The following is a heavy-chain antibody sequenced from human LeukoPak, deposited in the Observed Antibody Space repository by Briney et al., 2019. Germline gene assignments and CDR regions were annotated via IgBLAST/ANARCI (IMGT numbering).Heavy chain of an antibody. CDR3: ANRMTF. CDR1: GVTVSSDY. D-gene: IGHD2/OR15-2a*01. J-gene: IGHJ4*02. V-gene: IGHV3-53*04. Sequence: GGSLRLSCAASGVTVSSDYMSWVRQAPGKGLEWVPVIYSDGNTYYADSVKGRFTISRHNSKNTLFLQMDSLRTEDTAIYYCANRMTFGGQGTLVTVSS. CDR2: IYSDGNT.